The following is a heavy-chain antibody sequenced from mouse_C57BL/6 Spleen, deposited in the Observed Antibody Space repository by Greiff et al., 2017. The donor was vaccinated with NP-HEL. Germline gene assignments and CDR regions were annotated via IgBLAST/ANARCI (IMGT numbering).Heavy chain of an antibody. CDR2: ISDGGSYT. J-gene: IGHJ2*01. CDR3: ARDRYPYYYDYFDY. D-gene: IGHD2-4*01. Sequence: EVKLMESGGGLVKPGGSLKLSCAASGFTFSSYAMSWVRQTPEKRLEWVATISDGGSYTYYPDNVKGRFTISRDNAKNNLYLQMNHLKSEDTAMYYCARDRYPYYYDYFDYWGQGTTLTVSS. CDR1: GFTFSSYA. V-gene: IGHV5-4*01.